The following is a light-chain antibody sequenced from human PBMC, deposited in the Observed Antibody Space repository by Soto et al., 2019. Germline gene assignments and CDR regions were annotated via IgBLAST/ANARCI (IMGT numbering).Light chain of an antibody. Sequence: QSVRTQPRSVSGSPGQSGTISCTGTSSDVGTYNYVSWYQQHPGKAPKVMIYDVSKRPSGVPDRFSGSKSGNTASLTISGLQAEDEADYYCCSYAGSYPIVFGTGTKVTVL. CDR1: SSDVGTYNY. J-gene: IGLJ1*01. CDR3: CSYAGSYPIV. CDR2: DVS. V-gene: IGLV2-11*01.